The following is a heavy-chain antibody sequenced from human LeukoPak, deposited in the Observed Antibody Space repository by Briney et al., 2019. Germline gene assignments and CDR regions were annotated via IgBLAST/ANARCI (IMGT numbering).Heavy chain of an antibody. CDR1: GGSISSSNW. CDR3: ARVPAPWNGPVYYFDY. J-gene: IGHJ4*02. D-gene: IGHD1-1*01. V-gene: IGHV4-4*02. Sequence: PSETLSLTCTVSGGSISSSNWWSWVRQPPGKGLEWIGEIYHSGSTNYNPSLKSRVTISVDKSKNQFSLKLSSVTAADTAVYYCARVPAPWNGPVYYFDYWGQGTLVTVSS. CDR2: IYHSGST.